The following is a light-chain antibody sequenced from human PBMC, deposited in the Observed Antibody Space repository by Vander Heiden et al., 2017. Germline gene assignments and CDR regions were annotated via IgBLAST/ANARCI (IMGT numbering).Light chain of an antibody. J-gene: IGKJ5*01. V-gene: IGKV1-33*01. Sequence: DIQMTQSPSSLSASVGDRVTITCQASQGISNYLNWYQQKPGKAPKLLIFDASTLETGVPSRFSGRGSGTDFTFTISSLQPEDIATYYCQQYDDLLTFGQGTRLEIK. CDR2: DAS. CDR3: QQYDDLLT. CDR1: QGISNY.